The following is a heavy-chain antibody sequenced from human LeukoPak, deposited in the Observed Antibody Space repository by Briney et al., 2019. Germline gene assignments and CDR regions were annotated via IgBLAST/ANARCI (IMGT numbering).Heavy chain of an antibody. J-gene: IGHJ5*02. CDR3: ARDAPQVPAAGVLAS. CDR1: GFTVSDNY. V-gene: IGHV3-53*01. CDR2: MYSRGDT. D-gene: IGHD6-13*01. Sequence: PGGSLRLSCAASGFTVSDNYMSWVRQAPGKGLEWVSVMYSRGDTYYANSVKGRFTFSRDISKNTLYLQMDGLRNEDTAMYYCARDAPQVPAAGVLASWGQGTLVIVSS.